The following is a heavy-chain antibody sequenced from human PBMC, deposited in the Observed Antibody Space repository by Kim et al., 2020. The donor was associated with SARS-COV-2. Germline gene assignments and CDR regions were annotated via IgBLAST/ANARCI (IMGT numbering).Heavy chain of an antibody. CDR2: TNQDGSDT. CDR1: GFTFSTYW. V-gene: IGHV3-7*01. J-gene: IGHJ4*02. Sequence: GGSLRLSCTASGFTFSTYWMSWVRQAPGKEMEWVASTNQDGSDTYYVDSVKGRFTISRDNAKNSLYLQMNSLRDEDAAVYYCAKIWSRELDYWGQGTLVTVSS. CDR3: AKIWSRELDY. D-gene: IGHD3-10*01.